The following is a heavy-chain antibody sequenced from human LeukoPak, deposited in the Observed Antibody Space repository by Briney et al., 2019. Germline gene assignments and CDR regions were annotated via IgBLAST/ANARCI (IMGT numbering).Heavy chain of an antibody. Sequence: SVKVSCKASGYTFTSYGISWVRQAPGQGRKGMGWVSAYNGNTNYAQKLQARVTMTTDTSTSTAYMELRSLRSDDTALYNCARDGYTYYDFWSGYYTPFDYWGQGTLVTVSS. CDR1: GYTFTSYG. V-gene: IGHV1-18*01. CDR2: VSAYNGNT. D-gene: IGHD3-3*01. J-gene: IGHJ4*02. CDR3: ARDGYTYYDFWSGYYTPFDY.